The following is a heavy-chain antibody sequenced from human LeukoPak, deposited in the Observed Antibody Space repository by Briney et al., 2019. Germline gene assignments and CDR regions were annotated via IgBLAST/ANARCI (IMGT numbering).Heavy chain of an antibody. CDR3: ARVTMIVVVITTFGWFDP. Sequence: SETLSLTCTVSGYSISSGYYWGWIRQPPGKGLEWIGSIYHSGSTYYNPSLKSRVTISVDTSKNQFSLKLSSVTAADTAVYYCARVTMIVVVITTFGWFDPWGQGTLVTVSS. CDR2: IYHSGST. V-gene: IGHV4-38-2*02. D-gene: IGHD3-22*01. J-gene: IGHJ5*02. CDR1: GYSISSGYY.